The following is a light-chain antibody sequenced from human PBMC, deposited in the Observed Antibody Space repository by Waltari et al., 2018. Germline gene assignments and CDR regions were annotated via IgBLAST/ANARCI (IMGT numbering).Light chain of an antibody. CDR2: DAS. V-gene: IGKV3-11*01. CDR3: QQRSKSSLT. Sequence: EIVLTQSPATLSLSPGERATLSCRASQSVSSYLAWYQQKPGQAPRLLIDDASNRATGIPARFSGSGSGTDFTLTISSLEPEDFAVYYCQQRSKSSLTFGGGTKVEIK. J-gene: IGKJ4*01. CDR1: QSVSSY.